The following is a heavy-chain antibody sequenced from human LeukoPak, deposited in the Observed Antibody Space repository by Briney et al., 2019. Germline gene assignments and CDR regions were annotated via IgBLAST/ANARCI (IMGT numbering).Heavy chain of an antibody. J-gene: IGHJ4*02. Sequence: PSETLSLTCAVSGDSISSGTYAWSWIRQPRGKGLEYIEYIYYSGNTYYNPSLKSPVTISVDTSKNQFSLKLSSVTAADTAVYYCARGVSGYYVFDYWGQGTLVTVSS. CDR2: IYYSGNT. CDR1: GDSISSGTYA. V-gene: IGHV4-61*01. D-gene: IGHD3-22*01. CDR3: ARGVSGYYVFDY.